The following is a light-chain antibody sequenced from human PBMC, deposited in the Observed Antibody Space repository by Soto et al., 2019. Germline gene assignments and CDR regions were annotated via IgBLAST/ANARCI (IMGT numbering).Light chain of an antibody. Sequence: DIQVTQSPPSLSASVGDMVTITCRASRAIDNSLVWSQRVPGKDPKLRIYAASTLQSGVPSRFRGSGSGTSFILTITSLQPEDVATYYCQKYNKAPWIFGQGTKV. J-gene: IGKJ1*01. V-gene: IGKV1-27*01. CDR3: QKYNKAPWI. CDR1: RAIDNS. CDR2: AAS.